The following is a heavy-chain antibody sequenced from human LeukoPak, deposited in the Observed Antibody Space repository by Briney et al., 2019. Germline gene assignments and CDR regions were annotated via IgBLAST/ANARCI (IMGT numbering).Heavy chain of an antibody. CDR3: ARTIFALRDYYYYMDV. Sequence: ASVKVSCKAFGHTFTDYYMHWVRQAPGHGLEWMGWINPNNGGTNYAQKFQGRVTMTRDTSISTVYMELSRLRSDDTAVYYCARTIFALRDYYYYMDVWGKGTTVIVSS. V-gene: IGHV1-2*02. CDR1: GHTFTDYY. J-gene: IGHJ6*03. CDR2: INPNNGGT. D-gene: IGHD5-24*01.